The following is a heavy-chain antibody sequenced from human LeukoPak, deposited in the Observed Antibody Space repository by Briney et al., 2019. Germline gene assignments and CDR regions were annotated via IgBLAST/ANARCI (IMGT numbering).Heavy chain of an antibody. CDR3: ARDRIPV. Sequence: GGSLRLSCAASGFTFSSYSMNWVRQAPGKGLEWVSYISSSSSTIYYAGSVKGRFTISRDNAKNSLYLQMNSLRAEDTAVYYCARDRIPVWGKGTTVTVSS. J-gene: IGHJ6*04. CDR1: GFTFSSYS. CDR2: ISSSSSTI. V-gene: IGHV3-48*04.